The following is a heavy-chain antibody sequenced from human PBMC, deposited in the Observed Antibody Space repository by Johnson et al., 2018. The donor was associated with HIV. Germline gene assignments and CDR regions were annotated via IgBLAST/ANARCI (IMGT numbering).Heavy chain of an antibody. CDR1: GFTVSSNY. CDR3: AKDCGRWLQSDAFDI. Sequence: VQLVESGGGLVQPGGSLRLSCAASGFTVSSNYMSWVRQAPGKGLEWVSVMSSGDNTHYADSVKGRFPISRDNSKNTLYLQMNSLRAEDTAVYYCAKDCGRWLQSDAFDIWGQGTMVTVSS. V-gene: IGHV3-66*01. D-gene: IGHD5-24*01. CDR2: MSSGDNT. J-gene: IGHJ3*02.